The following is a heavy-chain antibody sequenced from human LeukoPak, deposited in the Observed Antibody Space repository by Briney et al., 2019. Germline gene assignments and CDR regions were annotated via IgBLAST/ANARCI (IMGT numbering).Heavy chain of an antibody. J-gene: IGHJ6*03. D-gene: IGHD3-10*01. CDR1: GFTVSSNY. CDR2: IYSGGST. V-gene: IGHV3-53*01. CDR3: ASGSGSYRTPYYYMDV. Sequence: PPGGSLRFSCVASGFTVSSNYMSWVRQAPGKGLEWVSVIYSGGSTYYADSVKGRFTISRDNSKNTLYLQMNSLRAEDTAVYYCASGSGSYRTPYYYMDVWGTGTTVTVSS.